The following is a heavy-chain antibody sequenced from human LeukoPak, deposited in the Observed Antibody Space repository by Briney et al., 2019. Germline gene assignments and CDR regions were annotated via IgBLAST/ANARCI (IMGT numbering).Heavy chain of an antibody. Sequence: PSETLSLTCPVSGGSISSSNYYWGWIRQPPGKGLEWLGSIYYDGSTYYNPSLRSRVSISVDTSKNQFSLKLNSVTAADTAVYYCRSSGTSWYADSWGQGTLVIVSS. CDR2: IYYDGST. CDR3: RSSGTSWYADS. CDR1: GGSISSSNYY. V-gene: IGHV4-39*01. D-gene: IGHD6-13*01. J-gene: IGHJ5*01.